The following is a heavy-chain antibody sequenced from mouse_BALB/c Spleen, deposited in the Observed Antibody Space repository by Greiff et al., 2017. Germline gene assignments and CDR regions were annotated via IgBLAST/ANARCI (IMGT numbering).Heavy chain of an antibody. CDR1: GYTFTDYY. D-gene: IGHD2-14*01. CDR3: ARRSRYDGGFAY. V-gene: IGHV1-19*01. J-gene: IGHJ3*01. Sequence: VQLQQSGPELVKPGASVKMSCKASGYTFTDYYMDWVKQSHGESFEWIGRVNPYNGGTSYNQKFKGKATLTVDKSSSTAYMELNSLTSEDSAVYYCARRSRYDGGFAYWGQGTLVTVSA. CDR2: VNPYNGGT.